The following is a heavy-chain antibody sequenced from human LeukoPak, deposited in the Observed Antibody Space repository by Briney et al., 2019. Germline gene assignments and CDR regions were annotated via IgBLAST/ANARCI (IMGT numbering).Heavy chain of an antibody. CDR1: GYTFTNYG. J-gene: IGHJ6*02. CDR2: ISGFNAKT. V-gene: IGHV1-18*01. Sequence: GASVKVSCKASGYTFTNYGISWVRQAPGQGLEWMGWISGFNAKTNYAQKFQGRVTITADKSTSTAYMELSSLRSEDTAVYYCARTPAIVVVVAANRHYYGMDVWGQGTTVTVSS. CDR3: ARTPAIVVVVAANRHYYGMDV. D-gene: IGHD2-15*01.